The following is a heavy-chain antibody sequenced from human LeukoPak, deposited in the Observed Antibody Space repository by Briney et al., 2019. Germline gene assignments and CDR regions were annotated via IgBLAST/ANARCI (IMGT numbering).Heavy chain of an antibody. Sequence: PSETLSLTCTVSGDSISSHYWSWIRQPPGKGLECIGYVYYSGIPNYNPSLKSRVTISVDTSKNQFSLKLSSVTAADTAVYYCARTTMIVVASAFDIWGQGTMVTVSS. D-gene: IGHD3-22*01. J-gene: IGHJ3*02. CDR3: ARTTMIVVASAFDI. V-gene: IGHV4-59*11. CDR1: GDSISSHY. CDR2: VYYSGIP.